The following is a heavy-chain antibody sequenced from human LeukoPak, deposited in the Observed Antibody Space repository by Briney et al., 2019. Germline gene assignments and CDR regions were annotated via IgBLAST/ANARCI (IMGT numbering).Heavy chain of an antibody. V-gene: IGHV4-59*01. J-gene: IGHJ4*02. CDR1: GGSISSYY. Sequence: PSETLSLTCTVSGGSISSYYWSWIRQPPGKGLEWIGYIYYSGGTNYNPSLKSRVTISVDTSKNQFSLKLSSVTAADTAVYYCARASQYGSGSHLDYWGQGTLVTVSS. D-gene: IGHD3-10*01. CDR3: ARASQYGSGSHLDY. CDR2: IYYSGGT.